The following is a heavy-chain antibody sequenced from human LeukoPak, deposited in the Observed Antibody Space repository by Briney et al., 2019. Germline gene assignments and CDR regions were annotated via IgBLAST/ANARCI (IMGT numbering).Heavy chain of an antibody. V-gene: IGHV4-39*01. CDR3: ARHYYDSSGYSDGFDY. J-gene: IGHJ4*02. D-gene: IGHD3-22*01. CDR2: IYYSGST. CDR1: GGSISNYY. Sequence: NASETLSLTCTVSGGSISNYYWGWIRQPPGKGLEWIGSIYYSGSTYYNPSLKSRVTISVDTSKNQFSLKLSSVTAADTAVYYCARHYYDSSGYSDGFDYWGQGTLVTVSS.